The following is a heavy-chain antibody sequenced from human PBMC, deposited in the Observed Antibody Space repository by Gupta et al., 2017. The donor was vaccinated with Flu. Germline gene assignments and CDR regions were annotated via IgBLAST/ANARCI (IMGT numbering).Heavy chain of an antibody. CDR2: IKQDGSEK. V-gene: IGHV3-7*01. Sequence: STYWMTWVRQAPGKVPEWVANIKQDGSEKYYMDSVKGRFTISRDNAKNSLYLQMSSLRAEDTAVYFCVRDFRFQGDYWGQGTLVTVSS. D-gene: IGHD3-10*01. CDR1: STYW. CDR3: VRDFRFQGDY. J-gene: IGHJ4*02.